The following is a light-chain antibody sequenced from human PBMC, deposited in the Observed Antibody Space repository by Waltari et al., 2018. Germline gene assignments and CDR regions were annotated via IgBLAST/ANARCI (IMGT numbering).Light chain of an antibody. Sequence: QSALTQPASVSGSPGQSITISCTGTSSDVGNYNYVSWYLQHPGKAPKLMIYEVSNRPSGVSGRCSGSKSGNTASLTISGLQAEDEADYYCSSYTSSSTRVLFGGGTKLTVL. V-gene: IGLV2-14*01. CDR3: SSYTSSSTRVL. J-gene: IGLJ2*01. CDR1: SSDVGNYNY. CDR2: EVS.